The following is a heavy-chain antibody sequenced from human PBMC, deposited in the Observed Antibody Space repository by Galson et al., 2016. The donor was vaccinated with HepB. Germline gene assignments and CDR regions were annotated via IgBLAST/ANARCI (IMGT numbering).Heavy chain of an antibody. CDR2: IRDNANNYTT. CDR1: GLTFSDHY. J-gene: IGHJ3*02. V-gene: IGHV3-72*01. D-gene: IGHD5-12*01. Sequence: SLRLSCAASGLTFSDHYMDWVRQAPGKGLEWVVRIRDNANNYTTAYAASVAGRFSVSTDESRTSLYPQMNSLETEDTAVYYCAKPTNPDAFHIWGQGTMVTVSS. CDR3: AKPTNPDAFHI.